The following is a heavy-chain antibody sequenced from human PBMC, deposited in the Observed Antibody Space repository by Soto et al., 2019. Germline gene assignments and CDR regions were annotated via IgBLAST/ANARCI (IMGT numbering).Heavy chain of an antibody. J-gene: IGHJ3*02. CDR1: GGTFSSYA. D-gene: IGHD3-22*01. CDR3: ARDRYYYDSSGYYQQDAFDI. V-gene: IGHV1-69*06. CDR2: IIPIFGTA. Sequence: QVQLVQSGAEVKKPGSSVKVSCKASGGTFSSYAISWVRQAPGQGLEWMGGIIPIFGTANYAQKFQGRVTITADKSTSTAYMELSSLRSEDTAVYYCARDRYYYDSSGYYQQDAFDIWCQGTMVTVSS.